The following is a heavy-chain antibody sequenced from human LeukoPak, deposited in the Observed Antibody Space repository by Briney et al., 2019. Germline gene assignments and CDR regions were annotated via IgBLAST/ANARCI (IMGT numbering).Heavy chain of an antibody. CDR3: ARGAKWAYLFDL. V-gene: IGHV4-59*08. D-gene: IGHD1-26*01. Sequence: PSETLSLTCTVSGGSISTSYWSWIRQPPGKGLEWIGYLTYTGTTNSHPSLKSRVSISIDTSKTHFSLEPSSVTAADTAVYYCARGAKWAYLFDLWGQGTLVTVSS. CDR2: LTYTGTT. J-gene: IGHJ4*02. CDR1: GGSISTSY.